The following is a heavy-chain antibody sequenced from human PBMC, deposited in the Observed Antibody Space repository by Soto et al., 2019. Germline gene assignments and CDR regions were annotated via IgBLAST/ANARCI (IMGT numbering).Heavy chain of an antibody. J-gene: IGHJ4*02. CDR1: GFTFSSYA. Sequence: QPGGSLRLSCAASGFTFSSYAMHWVRQAPGKGLEWVAVISYDGSNKYYADSVKGRFTISRDNSKNTLYLQMNSLRAEDTAVYYCARDPRSPLSAAGQRFDYWGQGTLVTVSS. CDR3: ARDPRSPLSAAGQRFDY. V-gene: IGHV3-30-3*01. D-gene: IGHD6-13*01. CDR2: ISYDGSNK.